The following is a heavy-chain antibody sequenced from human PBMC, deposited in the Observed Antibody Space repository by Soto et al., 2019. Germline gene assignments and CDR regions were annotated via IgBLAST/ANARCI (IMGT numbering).Heavy chain of an antibody. D-gene: IGHD6-19*01. CDR3: AREQWLVQGSNAFDI. V-gene: IGHV4-61*01. Sequence: PSETLSLTCTVSGGSVSIGSYYWSWVRQPPGKGLEWIGYIYYSGSTNYNPSLKSRVTISVDTSKNQFSLKLSSVTAADTAVYYCAREQWLVQGSNAFDIWGQGTMVTVSS. J-gene: IGHJ3*02. CDR1: GGSVSIGSYY. CDR2: IYYSGST.